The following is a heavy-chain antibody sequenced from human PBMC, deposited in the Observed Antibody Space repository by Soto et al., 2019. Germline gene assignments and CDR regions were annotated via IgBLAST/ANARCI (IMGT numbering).Heavy chain of an antibody. Sequence: SETLSLTCTVSGGSISSSSNHWGWIRQPPGKGLEWIGNIYYSENTYYNPSLKSRVTISVDTSKNQFSLRLTSVTAADTAVYYCVGSGRSDYYDFWSGYHFDYWGQGTLVTVSS. D-gene: IGHD3-3*01. CDR3: VGSGRSDYYDFWSGYHFDY. CDR2: IYYSENT. CDR1: GGSISSSSNH. J-gene: IGHJ4*02. V-gene: IGHV4-39*07.